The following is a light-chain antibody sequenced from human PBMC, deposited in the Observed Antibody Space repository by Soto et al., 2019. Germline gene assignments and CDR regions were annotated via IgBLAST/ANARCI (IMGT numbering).Light chain of an antibody. V-gene: IGLV2-14*01. CDR2: DVS. CDR1: SSDVGGYDY. CDR3: SSYTGSSNV. Sequence: QSALTQPASVSGSPGQSITISCTGTSSDVGGYDYVSWYQQDPGKAPKLMIYDVSDRPSGVSPRFSGSKSGSTASLTISGLQAEDEAEYYCSSYTGSSNVFGTGTKLTVL. J-gene: IGLJ1*01.